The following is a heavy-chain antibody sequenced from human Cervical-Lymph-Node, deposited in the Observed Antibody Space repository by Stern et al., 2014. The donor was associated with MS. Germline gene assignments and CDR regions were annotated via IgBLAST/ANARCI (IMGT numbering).Heavy chain of an antibody. V-gene: IGHV3-33*01. CDR3: ARGTHDLGY. D-gene: IGHD3-16*01. CDR2: IWYDGSNK. CDR1: GFTFSSYG. Sequence: VQLVESGGGVVQPGRSLRLSCAASGFTFSSYGMHWVRQAPGKGLDWVAVIWYDGSNKYYADSVKGRFTISRDNSKNTLYLQMNSLRAEDTAVYYCARGTHDLGYWGQGTLVTVSS. J-gene: IGHJ4*02.